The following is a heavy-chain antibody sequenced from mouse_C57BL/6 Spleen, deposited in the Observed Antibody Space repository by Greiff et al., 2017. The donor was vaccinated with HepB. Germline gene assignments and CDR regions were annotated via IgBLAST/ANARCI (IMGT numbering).Heavy chain of an antibody. J-gene: IGHJ2*01. V-gene: IGHV6-3*01. CDR3: AGGGWDFDY. CDR1: GFTFSNYW. D-gene: IGHD3-3*01. CDR2: IRLKSDNNAS. Sequence: EVKLMESGGGLVQPGGSMKLSCVASGFTFSNYWMNWVRQSPEQGLEWVAQIRLKSDNNASHYAESVKGRFTISRDDCKSSVYLQMNNLRAEDTGIYYCAGGGWDFDYWGQGTTLTVSS.